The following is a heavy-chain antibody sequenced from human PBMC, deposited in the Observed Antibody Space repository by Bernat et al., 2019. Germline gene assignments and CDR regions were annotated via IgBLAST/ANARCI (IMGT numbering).Heavy chain of an antibody. CDR1: GGSISSSSYY. J-gene: IGHJ3*02. CDR3: ARVRFEYSSSYDAFDI. Sequence: QLQLQESGPGLVKPSETLSLTCTVSGGSISSSSYYWGWIRQPPGKGLEWIGSIYYSGSTYYNPSLKSRVTISVDTSKNQFSLKLSSVTAADTAVYYCARVRFEYSSSYDAFDIWGQGTMVTVSS. D-gene: IGHD6-6*01. V-gene: IGHV4-39*07. CDR2: IYYSGST.